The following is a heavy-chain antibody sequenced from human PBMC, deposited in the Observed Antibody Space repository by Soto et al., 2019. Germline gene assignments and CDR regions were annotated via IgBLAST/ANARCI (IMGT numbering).Heavy chain of an antibody. D-gene: IGHD2-21*02. CDR1: GFTFSGSA. CDR3: TRHAIQYCGGDCYLLPYFDL. Sequence: EVQLVESGGGLVQPGGSLKLSCAASGFTFSGSAMHWVRQASGKGLEWVGRIRSKANSYATAYAASVKGRFTISRDDSKNTAYLQMNSLKTEDTAVYYCTRHAIQYCGGDCYLLPYFDLWGRGTLVTVSS. CDR2: IRSKANSYAT. J-gene: IGHJ2*01. V-gene: IGHV3-73*02.